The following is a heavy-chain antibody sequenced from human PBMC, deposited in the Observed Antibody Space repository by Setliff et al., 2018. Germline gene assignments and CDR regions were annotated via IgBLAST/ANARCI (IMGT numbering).Heavy chain of an antibody. V-gene: IGHV1-2*02. J-gene: IGHJ4*02. D-gene: IGHD1-26*01. Sequence: ASVTVSCKASGYTFSDYYMHWIRQAPGQGPEWMGYINPNTGGTRFAQKLQFGVTMTADKAITTAYMELTRLTSDDTAMYYCARDLLGSQGRTFDLWGQGTLVTSPQ. CDR3: ARDLLGSQGRTFDL. CDR1: GYTFSDYY. CDR2: INPNTGGT.